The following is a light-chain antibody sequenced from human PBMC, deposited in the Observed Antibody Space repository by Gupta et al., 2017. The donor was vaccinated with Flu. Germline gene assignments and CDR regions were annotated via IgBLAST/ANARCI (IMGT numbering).Light chain of an antibody. Sequence: GDRVTITCRASQEIGSWLAWYQQAPGKAPKVLVSAASSLESGVPSRFSGSGYGTDFTLIITSLQPEDFATYFCLQANTFPLTFGGGTQVEMK. CDR1: QEIGSW. CDR3: LQANTFPLT. CDR2: AAS. J-gene: IGKJ4*01. V-gene: IGKV1-12*01.